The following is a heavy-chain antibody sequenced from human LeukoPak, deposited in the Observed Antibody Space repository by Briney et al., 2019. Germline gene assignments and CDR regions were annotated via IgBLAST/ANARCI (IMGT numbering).Heavy chain of an antibody. J-gene: IGHJ4*02. CDR1: GFTFDDYD. V-gene: IGHV3-20*04. CDR3: ARAFKYSMSGYFFDY. D-gene: IGHD2-21*01. CDR2: INWNGGRT. Sequence: GGSLRLSWAASGFTFDDYDMSWVRQAPGKGLEWVSGINWNGGRTGYADSVKGRFTISRDNAKNSLYLQMNSLRAEDTALYYCARAFKYSMSGYFFDYWGQGTLVTVSS.